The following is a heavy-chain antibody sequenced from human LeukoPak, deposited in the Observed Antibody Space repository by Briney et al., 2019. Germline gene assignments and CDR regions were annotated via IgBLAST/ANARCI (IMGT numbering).Heavy chain of an antibody. V-gene: IGHV4-4*02. J-gene: IGHJ6*02. D-gene: IGHD3-3*01. CDR1: GGSISSSNW. Sequence: PSGTLSLTCAVSGGSISSSNWWSWVRQPPGKGLXWIXXIYHSGSTNYNPSLKSRVTISVDKSKNQFSLKLSSVTAADTAVYYCARFLGASLYYYGMDVWGQGTTVTVSS. CDR3: ARFLGASLYYYGMDV. CDR2: IYHSGST.